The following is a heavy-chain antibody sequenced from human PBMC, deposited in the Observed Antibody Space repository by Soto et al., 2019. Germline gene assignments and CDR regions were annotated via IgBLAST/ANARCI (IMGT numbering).Heavy chain of an antibody. CDR1: GYTFTKYG. V-gene: IGHV1-18*01. CDR3: ARDSPPLDY. CDR2: ISAYNGNT. Sequence: QVQLVQSGAEVKKPGASVKVSCKASGYTFTKYGISWVRQAPGQGLEWMGWISAYNGNTKYAQKLQGRVTMTTDTSTSTAYMALRTPRADATAGQYRARDSPPLDYWGQGTLVTVSS. J-gene: IGHJ4*02.